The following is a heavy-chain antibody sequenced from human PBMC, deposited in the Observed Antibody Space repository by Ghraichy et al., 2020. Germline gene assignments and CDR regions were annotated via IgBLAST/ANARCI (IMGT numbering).Heavy chain of an antibody. D-gene: IGHD1-26*01. J-gene: IGHJ4*02. CDR3: ARDRVGDTMYHFYF. CDR1: GGSLSSGSVY. Sequence: SQTLSLTCTVSGGSLSSGSVYWNWIRQPAGKGLEWIGRIYTSGSINYNPSLKSRLSMSVDAAKNQFSLNLTSVTAADTAVYYCARDRVGDTMYHFYFWGPGTLVTVSS. V-gene: IGHV4-61*02. CDR2: IYTSGSI.